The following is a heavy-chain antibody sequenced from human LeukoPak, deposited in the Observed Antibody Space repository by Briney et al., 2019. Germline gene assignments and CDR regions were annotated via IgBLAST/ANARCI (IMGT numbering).Heavy chain of an antibody. CDR2: TYYRPKWYY. V-gene: IGHV6-1*01. CDR3: ARDPGYCYGFDV. CDR1: GDSVSSGTSA. J-gene: IGHJ6*02. Sequence: SQTLSLTCAISGDSVSSGTSAWNWIRQSPSRGLEWLGRTYYRPKWYYEYSVSVKSRISIDADTPNNQFSLQLTSVTPDDTAVYYCARDPGYCYGFDVWGQGTTVTVSS. D-gene: IGHD5-18*01.